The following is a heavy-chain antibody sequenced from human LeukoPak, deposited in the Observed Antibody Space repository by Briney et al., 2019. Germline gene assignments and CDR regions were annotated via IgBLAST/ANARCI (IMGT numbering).Heavy chain of an antibody. Sequence: SETLSLTCTVSGGSISSSSYYWGWIRQPPGKGLEWIGSIYYSGSTYYNPSLKSRVTISVDTSKNQFSLKLSSVTAADTAVYYCARAVGSVLGYCTNGVCYPRDNWFDPWGQGTLVTVSS. V-gene: IGHV4-39*07. CDR2: IYYSGST. CDR1: GGSISSSSYY. CDR3: ARAVGSVLGYCTNGVCYPRDNWFDP. D-gene: IGHD2-8*01. J-gene: IGHJ5*02.